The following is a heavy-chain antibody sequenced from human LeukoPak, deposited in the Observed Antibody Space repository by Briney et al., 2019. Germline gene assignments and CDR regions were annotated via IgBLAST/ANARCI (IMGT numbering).Heavy chain of an antibody. D-gene: IGHD6-25*01. Sequence: SVKVSCKASGYTFTNYYIHWMRQAPGQGLEWVGIINLNAVTTRYAQKFQGRITVTRDTSTSTIYMELISLRSEDTAVYFCAREGAAEAKNFDYWGQGTLVIVSS. CDR2: INLNAVTT. CDR1: GYTFTNYY. CDR3: AREGAAEAKNFDY. V-gene: IGHV1-46*01. J-gene: IGHJ4*02.